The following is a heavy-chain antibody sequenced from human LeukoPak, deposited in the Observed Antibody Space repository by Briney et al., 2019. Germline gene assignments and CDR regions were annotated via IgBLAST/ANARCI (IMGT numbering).Heavy chain of an antibody. CDR1: GYTFIRYG. Sequence: GSSVKVSCKASGYTFIRYGFSWVRQAPGPGLEGMGWISAYNGSTNDAQKLQGRVTMTTDTSTSTAYMELSSLRSDDTAVYYCARVAEDCSSTSCYAGVDYWGEGTLVTVSS. J-gene: IGHJ4*02. V-gene: IGHV1-18*01. CDR2: ISAYNGST. CDR3: ARVAEDCSSTSCYAGVDY. D-gene: IGHD2-2*01.